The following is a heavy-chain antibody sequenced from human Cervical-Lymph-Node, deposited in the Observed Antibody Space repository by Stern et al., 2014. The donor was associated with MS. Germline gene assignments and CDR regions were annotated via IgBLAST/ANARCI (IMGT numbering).Heavy chain of an antibody. J-gene: IGHJ5*02. CDR3: AARANYYDSPGDWFDP. Sequence: QLLESGPEVKKPGTSVKVSCKASGFTFTSSAVQWVRQARGQRLEWIGWIVVGSGNTNYAQKFQERVTITRDMSTSTAYMELSSLRSEDTAVCYCAARANYYDSPGDWFDPWGQGTLVTVSS. CDR1: GFTFTSSA. V-gene: IGHV1-58*01. CDR2: IVVGSGNT. D-gene: IGHD3-22*01.